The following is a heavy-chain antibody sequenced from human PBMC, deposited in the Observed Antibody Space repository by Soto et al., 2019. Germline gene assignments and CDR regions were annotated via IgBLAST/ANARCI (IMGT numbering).Heavy chain of an antibody. CDR2: ISCDGSNR. Sequence: ESGGGVVQPGRSVRLSCAASGFTFSSFGMHWVRQAPGKGLAWVAIISCDGSNRYYGDSAKGRITISRDNSKNTVYLEMNSLRVEDTAVYYCAKGGVPAGMPGYYYMDVWGKGIAVNISS. J-gene: IGHJ6*03. D-gene: IGHD2-2*01. CDR3: AKGGVPAGMPGYYYMDV. CDR1: GFTFSSFG. V-gene: IGHV3-30*18.